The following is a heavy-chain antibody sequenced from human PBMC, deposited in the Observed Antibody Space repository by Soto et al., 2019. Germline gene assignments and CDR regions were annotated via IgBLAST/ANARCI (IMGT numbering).Heavy chain of an antibody. CDR1: GFTFSNYA. Sequence: GGSLRLSCAASGFTFSNYAMSWVRQAPGKGLEWVSGIGGRGTSSYYADSVKGRFAISRDNSYNTLFLQLHSLRAEDTAVYYCAKSRYADSSGDYYDFWGQGTRVTVSS. CDR3: AKSRYADSSGDYYDF. V-gene: IGHV3-23*01. J-gene: IGHJ4*02. D-gene: IGHD3-22*01. CDR2: IGGRGTSS.